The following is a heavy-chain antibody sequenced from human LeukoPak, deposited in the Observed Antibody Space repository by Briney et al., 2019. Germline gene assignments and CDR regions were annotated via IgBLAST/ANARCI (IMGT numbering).Heavy chain of an antibody. D-gene: IGHD1-1*01. CDR3: AREVQLERLAFGKEGSAFDY. CDR2: ISSIRSYI. CDR1: GFTFFSYT. Sequence: GGSLRLSCAASGFTFFSYTMNWVRQAPGKGLEWVSSISSIRSYIYYADSVKGRFTISRDNAKNSLYLQMNSLRAEDTAVYYCAREVQLERLAFGKEGSAFDYWGQGTLVTVSS. J-gene: IGHJ4*02. V-gene: IGHV3-21*01.